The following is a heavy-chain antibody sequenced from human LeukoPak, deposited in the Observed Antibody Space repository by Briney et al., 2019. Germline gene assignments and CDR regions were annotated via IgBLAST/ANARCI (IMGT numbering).Heavy chain of an antibody. J-gene: IGHJ6*02. CDR1: GFTFSSYA. Sequence: GGSLRLSCAASGFTFSSYAMSWVRQAPGKGLEWVSAISGSGGSTYYADSVKGRFTISRDNSKNTLYLQMNSLRAEDTHVYYRAKGRNDFWSGYPSYGMDVWGQGTTVTVSS. CDR3: AKGRNDFWSGYPSYGMDV. D-gene: IGHD3-3*01. V-gene: IGHV3-23*01. CDR2: ISGSGGST.